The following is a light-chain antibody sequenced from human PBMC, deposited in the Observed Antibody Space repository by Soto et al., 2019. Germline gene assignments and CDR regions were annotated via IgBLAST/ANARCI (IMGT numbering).Light chain of an antibody. CDR1: QSVNSN. Sequence: PGERATLSCRAGQSVNSNFLAWYQQKPGQAPRLLIYDASYRATGIPARFSGSGSVTDFTLTISSLEPEDFAVYYCQQRSNWITFGQGTRLEIK. CDR2: DAS. V-gene: IGKV3-11*01. J-gene: IGKJ5*01. CDR3: QQRSNWIT.